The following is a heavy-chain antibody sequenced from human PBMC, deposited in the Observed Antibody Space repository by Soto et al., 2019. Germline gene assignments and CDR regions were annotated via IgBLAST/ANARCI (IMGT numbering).Heavy chain of an antibody. CDR2: VYRTGST. Sequence: PSETLSLTCAVSGGSISTSNWWSWVRQPPGKGLEWTGEVYRTGSTNYNPSLESRLTISVDKSKNQFSLKLTSVTAADTAVYYCARARDTIEEAAIFDCWGQGTLVT. J-gene: IGHJ4*02. CDR3: ARARDTIEEAAIFDC. D-gene: IGHD1-26*01. CDR1: GGSISTSNW. V-gene: IGHV4-4*02.